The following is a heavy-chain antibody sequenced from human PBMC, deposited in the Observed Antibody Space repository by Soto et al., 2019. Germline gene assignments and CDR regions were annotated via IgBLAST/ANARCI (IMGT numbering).Heavy chain of an antibody. Sequence: ASVTVSCYASGYTFTSYGISWVRQAPGQGLEWMGWISAYNGNTNYTQKLQGRVTMTTDTSTSTAYMELRSLRSDDTAVYYCAISPYSYYYGSGSYSGPDYWSQGTLVTVSS. V-gene: IGHV1-18*01. CDR3: AISPYSYYYGSGSYSGPDY. CDR2: ISAYNGNT. CDR1: GYTFTSYG. J-gene: IGHJ4*02. D-gene: IGHD3-10*01.